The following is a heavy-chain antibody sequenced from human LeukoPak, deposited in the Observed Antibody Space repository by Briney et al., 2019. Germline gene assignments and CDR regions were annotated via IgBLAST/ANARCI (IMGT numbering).Heavy chain of an antibody. CDR2: ISGSGGST. V-gene: IGHV3-23*01. Sequence: GGSLRLSCAASGFTFSSYGMSWVRQAPGKGLKWVSAISGSGGSTYYADSVKGRFTISRDNSKNTLYLQMNSLRAEDTAVYYCAKDRSRLRYFGVMDVWGKGTTVTISS. CDR1: GFTFSSYG. D-gene: IGHD3-9*01. CDR3: AKDRSRLRYFGVMDV. J-gene: IGHJ6*04.